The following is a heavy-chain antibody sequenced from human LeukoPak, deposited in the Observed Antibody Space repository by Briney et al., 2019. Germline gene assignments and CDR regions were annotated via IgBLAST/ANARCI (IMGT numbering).Heavy chain of an antibody. V-gene: IGHV4-59*01. Sequence: SETLSLTCTVSGGSISNYYWSWIRQPPGKGLEWIGYIYYSGSTNYNPSLKSRVTISVDTSKNQFSLKLSSVTAADTAVYYCARYRCTSTSCYNFDYWGQGTLVTVSS. D-gene: IGHD2-2*02. CDR1: GGSISNYY. J-gene: IGHJ4*02. CDR2: IYYSGST. CDR3: ARYRCTSTSCYNFDY.